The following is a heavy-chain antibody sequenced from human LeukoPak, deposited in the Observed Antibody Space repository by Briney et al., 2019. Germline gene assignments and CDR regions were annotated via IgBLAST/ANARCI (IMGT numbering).Heavy chain of an antibody. D-gene: IGHD6-19*01. V-gene: IGHV3-11*01. CDR3: ARDTVAGTFDY. J-gene: IGHJ4*02. Sequence: GGSLRLSCAASGFTFSEYYMSWIRQAPGKGLEWVSDISSTADIVSYADFVLGRFTISRDNGDASLPLQLNNLRAEDTAVYYCARDTVAGTFDYWSQGTLVTVSS. CDR1: GFTFSEYY. CDR2: ISSTADIV.